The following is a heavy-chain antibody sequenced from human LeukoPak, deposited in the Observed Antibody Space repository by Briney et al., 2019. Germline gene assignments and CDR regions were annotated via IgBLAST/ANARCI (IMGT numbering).Heavy chain of an antibody. D-gene: IGHD6-19*01. CDR3: ARDGGYGSGPFDY. Sequence: GGSLRLSCAASGFTFSSYEMNWVRQAPGQGLEWVSYISSSGSTIYYADSVKGRFTIFRDNAKNSLYLQMNSLRAEDTAVYYCARDGGYGSGPFDYWGQGTLVTVSS. CDR2: ISSSGSTI. J-gene: IGHJ4*02. CDR1: GFTFSSYE. V-gene: IGHV3-48*03.